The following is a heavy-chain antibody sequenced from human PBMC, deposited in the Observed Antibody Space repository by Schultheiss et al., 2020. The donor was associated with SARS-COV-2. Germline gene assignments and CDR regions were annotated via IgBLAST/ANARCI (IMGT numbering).Heavy chain of an antibody. J-gene: IGHJ4*02. CDR1: GGSFSGYY. CDR2: IYYSGST. D-gene: IGHD3-10*01. V-gene: IGHV4-59*12. CDR3: AIFGTWFPGQ. Sequence: SETLSLTCAVYGGSFSGYYWSWIRQPPGKGLEWIGYIYYSGSTNYNPSLKSRVTISVDTSKNQFSLKLSSVTAADTAVYYCAIFGTWFPGQWGPGTLVTVSS.